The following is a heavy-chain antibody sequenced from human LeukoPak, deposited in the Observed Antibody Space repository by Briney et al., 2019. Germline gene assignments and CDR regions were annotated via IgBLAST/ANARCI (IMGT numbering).Heavy chain of an antibody. CDR2: IVVGSGNT. Sequence: ASVTVSCKASGFTFTSSAVQWVRQARGQRLEWIGWIVVGSGNTNYAQKFQERVTITRDMSTSTAYMELSSLRSEDTAVYYCAANYYDSSGYPYADYWGQGTLVTVSS. CDR3: AANYYDSSGYPYADY. J-gene: IGHJ4*02. D-gene: IGHD3-22*01. CDR1: GFTFTSSA. V-gene: IGHV1-58*01.